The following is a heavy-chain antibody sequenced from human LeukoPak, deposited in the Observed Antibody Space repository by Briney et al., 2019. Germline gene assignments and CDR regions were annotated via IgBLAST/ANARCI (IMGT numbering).Heavy chain of an antibody. CDR2: ISGSGGST. J-gene: IGHJ3*02. CDR1: GFTFSSYA. V-gene: IGHV3-23*01. Sequence: GGSLRLSCAASGFTFSSYAMSWVRQAPGKGLEWVSAISGSGGSTYYADSVKGRFTISRDNSKNTLYLQMSSLRAEDTAVYYCAKDLVLGAYDILTEAFDIWGQGTMVTVSS. D-gene: IGHD3-9*01. CDR3: AKDLVLGAYDILTEAFDI.